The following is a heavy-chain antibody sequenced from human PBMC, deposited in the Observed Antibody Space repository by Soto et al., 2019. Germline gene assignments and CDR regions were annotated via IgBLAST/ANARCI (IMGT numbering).Heavy chain of an antibody. V-gene: IGHV3-53*01. CDR3: ARDDGITIL. CDR2: IYNGGVT. J-gene: IGHJ4*02. D-gene: IGHD3-3*01. Sequence: GGSRRLSCAASGPTVRTNYISWVRQAPGKGLEYVSVIYNGGVTHYSDSVTGRFTIYRDRSTNTLYLQMQRLRVEDTAIYYCARDDGITILWGLGTLVTVSS. CDR1: GPTVRTNY.